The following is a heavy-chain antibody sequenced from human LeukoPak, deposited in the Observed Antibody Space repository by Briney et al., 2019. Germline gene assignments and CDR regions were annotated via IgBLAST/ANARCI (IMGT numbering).Heavy chain of an antibody. CDR2: IHSDGIST. CDR3: ARDRYYVPDY. D-gene: IGHD3-10*02. Sequence: GGSLRLSCAASGFTFSSYDMHWVRQAPGKGLVWVSRIHSDGISTTYADSVKGRFTISRDNAKNTLYLQMNSLRAEDTAVYYCARDRYYVPDYWGQGTLVTVSS. CDR1: GFTFSSYD. J-gene: IGHJ4*02. V-gene: IGHV3-74*03.